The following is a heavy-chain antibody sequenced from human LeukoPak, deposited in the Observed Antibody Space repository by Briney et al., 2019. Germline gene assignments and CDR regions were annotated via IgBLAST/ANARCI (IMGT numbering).Heavy chain of an antibody. CDR1: GGSISGYY. D-gene: IGHD3-3*01. J-gene: IGHJ6*03. Sequence: PSETLSLTCTVSGGSISGYYWSWIRQPPGKGLEWIGYIYTSGSTNYNPSLKSRVTISVDTSKNQFSLKLSSVTAADTAVYYCARRVKGYDFWSGYSGYYYYMDVWGKGTTVTVSS. CDR3: ARRVKGYDFWSGYSGYYYYMDV. CDR2: IYTSGST. V-gene: IGHV4-4*09.